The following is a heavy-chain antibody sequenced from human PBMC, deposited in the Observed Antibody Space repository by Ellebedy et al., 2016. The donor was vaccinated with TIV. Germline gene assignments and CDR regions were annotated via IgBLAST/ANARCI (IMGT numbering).Heavy chain of an antibody. J-gene: IGHJ4*02. CDR1: AYRFDSYA. V-gene: IGHV1-18*01. D-gene: IGHD2-21*02. Sequence: AASVKVSCKASAYRFDSYALTWVREAPGQGLEWMGWISTYNGKTNYAQNFQGRVTLTTDTSTSTAYMELRSLTSDDTAVYFCARVSAVTAHFDHWGQGSLVTVSS. CDR3: ARVSAVTAHFDH. CDR2: ISTYNGKT.